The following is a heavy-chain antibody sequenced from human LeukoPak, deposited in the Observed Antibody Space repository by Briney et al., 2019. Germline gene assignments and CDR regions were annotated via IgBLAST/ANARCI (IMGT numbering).Heavy chain of an antibody. CDR3: ARVSIDILTGYFTFDY. V-gene: IGHV4-59*01. J-gene: IGHJ4*02. CDR2: IYYSGST. CDR1: GGSISSYY. Sequence: PSETLSLTCTVSGGSISSYYWSWIRQPPGKGLEWIGYIYYSGSTNYNPSLKSRVTLSVDTSKNQFSLKLSSVTAADTAVYYCARVSIDILTGYFTFDYWGQGTLVTVSS. D-gene: IGHD3-9*01.